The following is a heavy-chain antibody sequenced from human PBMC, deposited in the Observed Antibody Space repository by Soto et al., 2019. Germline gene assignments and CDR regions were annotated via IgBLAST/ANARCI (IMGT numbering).Heavy chain of an antibody. CDR3: ARGEGHYDSSGYLSFDY. V-gene: IGHV1-2*02. J-gene: IGHJ4*02. CDR2: INPNSGGT. Sequence: ASVKVSCKASGYTFTGYYMHWVRQAPGQGFEWMGWINPNSGGTNYAQKFQGRVTMTRDTSISTAYMELSRLRSDDTAVYYCARGEGHYDSSGYLSFDYWGQGTLVTVSS. CDR1: GYTFTGYY. D-gene: IGHD3-22*01.